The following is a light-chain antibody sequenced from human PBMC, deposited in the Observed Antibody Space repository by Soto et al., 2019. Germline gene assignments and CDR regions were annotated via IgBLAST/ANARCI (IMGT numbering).Light chain of an antibody. CDR2: EVT. Sequence: LTQPASVSGSPGQSITISCTGGSSDIGGYNYVSWFQQHPGKVPKLMIYEVTNRPSGVSNRFSGSKSGSTASLTISGLQAEDEADYYCSSYTSSNTLAFGTGTKVTVL. V-gene: IGLV2-14*01. CDR1: SSDIGGYNY. CDR3: SSYTSSNTLA. J-gene: IGLJ1*01.